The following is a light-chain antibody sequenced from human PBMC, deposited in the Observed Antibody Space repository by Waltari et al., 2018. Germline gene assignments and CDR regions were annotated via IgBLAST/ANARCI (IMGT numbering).Light chain of an antibody. CDR1: TSDVRGYNY. Sequence: SALTQPRSVSGSPGPSVTIHCTGTTSDVRGYNYVAWYQHHPGKAPQLMIFDVTQRPSGVPDRFSGSKSANTASLTISGLQAEDEADYYCCSFAGTYTWVFGGGTKVTVL. CDR2: DVT. J-gene: IGLJ3*02. CDR3: CSFAGTYTWV. V-gene: IGLV2-11*01.